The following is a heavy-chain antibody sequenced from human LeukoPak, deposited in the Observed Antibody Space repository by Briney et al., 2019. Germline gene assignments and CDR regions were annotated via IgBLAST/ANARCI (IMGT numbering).Heavy chain of an antibody. CDR3: ARHGYDGSGSYYSFDY. Sequence: PSETLSLTCTVSGGSISSYYWSWIRQPPGEGLEWIGYIYYSGSTYYNPSLKSRVTISVDTSKNQFSLRLSSVTAADTAVYYCARHGYDGSGSYYSFDYWGQGTLVTVSS. CDR1: GGSISSYY. CDR2: IYYSGST. J-gene: IGHJ4*02. D-gene: IGHD3-10*01. V-gene: IGHV4-59*08.